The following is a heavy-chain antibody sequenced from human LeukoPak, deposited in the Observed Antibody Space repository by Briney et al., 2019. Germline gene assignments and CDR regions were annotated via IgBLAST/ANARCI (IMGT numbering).Heavy chain of an antibody. CDR2: IIPIFGTA. D-gene: IGHD6-13*01. Sequence: GASVKVSCKASGGTFISYAISWVRQAPGQGLEWMGGIIPIFGTANYAQKFQGRVTITADESASTAYMELSSLRSEDTAVYYCARSLGIAAAGRFDYWGRGTLVTVSS. CDR3: ARSLGIAAAGRFDY. CDR1: GGTFISYA. J-gene: IGHJ4*02. V-gene: IGHV1-69*13.